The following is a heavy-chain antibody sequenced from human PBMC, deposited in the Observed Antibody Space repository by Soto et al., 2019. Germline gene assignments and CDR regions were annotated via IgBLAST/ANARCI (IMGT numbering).Heavy chain of an antibody. J-gene: IGHJ4*02. CDR1: GGSTSSSHYY. CDR3: ASSSMTTASNLDS. V-gene: IGHV4-30-4*01. D-gene: IGHD4-17*01. Sequence: SETLSLTCTVSGGSTSSSHYYWRWIRQPPGKGLEWIGYVYYTGTTYYNPSLKSRGTISLDTSRNQFSLNLTSVTAADTAVYYCASSSMTTASNLDSWGQGTLVTVS. CDR2: VYYTGTT.